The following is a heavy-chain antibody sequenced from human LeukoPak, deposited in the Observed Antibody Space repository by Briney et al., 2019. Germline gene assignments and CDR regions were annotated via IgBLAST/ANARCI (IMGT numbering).Heavy chain of an antibody. CDR2: ISGSGGST. J-gene: IGHJ4*02. CDR1: GFTFSSYA. V-gene: IGHV3-23*01. D-gene: IGHD3-22*01. Sequence: GGSLRLSCAASGFTFSSYAMSWVRQAPGKGLEWVSAISGSGGSTYYADSVKGRFTISRDNSKNTLYLQMNSLGAEDTAVYYCAKQPRYYHDSSGYYYYYWGQGTLVTVSS. CDR3: AKQPRYYHDSSGYYYYY.